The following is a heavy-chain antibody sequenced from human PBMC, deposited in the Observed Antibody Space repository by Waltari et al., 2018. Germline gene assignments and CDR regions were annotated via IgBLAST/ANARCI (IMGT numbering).Heavy chain of an antibody. CDR3: AREYCGGDCRLFDY. CDR1: RDAITEHY. D-gene: IGHD2-21*02. CDR2: INPNGGAT. V-gene: IGHV1-2*02. J-gene: IGHJ4*01. Sequence: LVQSGSEVIKPGASVQVSCKVSRDAITEHYIHWVRQAPGPGLEWLGWINPNGGATKYARNFRGRITVTWDTSATTSSMGLSGLRSDDTAVYYCAREYCGGDCRLFDYWGQGTLVTVSS.